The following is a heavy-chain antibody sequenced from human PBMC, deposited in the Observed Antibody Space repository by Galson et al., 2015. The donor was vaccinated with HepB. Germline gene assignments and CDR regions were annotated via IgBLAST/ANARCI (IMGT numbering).Heavy chain of an antibody. V-gene: IGHV3-23*01. Sequence: LRLSCAASGFTSSSYAMSWVRQAPGKGLEWVSAISGSGGSTYYADSVKGRFTISRDNSKNTLYLQMNSLRAEDTAVYYCAKCGGPGGSFAIYYYYYYMDVWGKGTTVTVSS. CDR2: ISGSGGST. CDR3: AKCGGPGGSFAIYYYYYYMDV. J-gene: IGHJ6*03. D-gene: IGHD3-16*01. CDR1: GFTSSSYA.